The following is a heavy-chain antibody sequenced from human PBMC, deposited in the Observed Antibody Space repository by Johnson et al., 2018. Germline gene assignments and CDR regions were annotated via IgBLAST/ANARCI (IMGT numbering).Heavy chain of an antibody. J-gene: IGHJ3*01. CDR3: VRDLHYAFDF. CDR1: GFTFSSYW. Sequence: VQLVEAGGGLVQAGGSLRLSCAASGFTFSSYWMSWVRQGPGKGLEWVANIKQDGSEKYYVDSVKGRFTISRDNAKNSLYLQMNSLRDEDTAVYYCVRDLHYAFDFWGQGTMVTVSS. CDR2: IKQDGSEK. V-gene: IGHV3-7*01. D-gene: IGHD3-3*02.